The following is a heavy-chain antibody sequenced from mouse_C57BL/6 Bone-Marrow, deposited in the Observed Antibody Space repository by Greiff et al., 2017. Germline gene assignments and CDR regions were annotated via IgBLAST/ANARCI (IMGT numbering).Heavy chain of an antibody. Sequence: VQLQQPGAELVKPGASVKMSCKASGYTFTSYWITWVKQRPGQGLAWIGEIYPGSGSTNYNEKFKSKATLTVDTSSSTAYMQLSSLTSEDSAVYYCASFTTVVPYFDYWGQGTTLTVSS. V-gene: IGHV1-55*01. CDR2: IYPGSGST. CDR1: GYTFTSYW. D-gene: IGHD1-1*01. CDR3: ASFTTVVPYFDY. J-gene: IGHJ2*01.